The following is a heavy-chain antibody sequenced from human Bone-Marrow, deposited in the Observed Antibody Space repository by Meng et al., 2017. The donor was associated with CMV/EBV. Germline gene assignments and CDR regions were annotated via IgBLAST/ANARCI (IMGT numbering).Heavy chain of an antibody. CDR3: ARVGLRYYFDY. V-gene: IGHV3-74*01. Sequence: GESLKISCAASGFTFSSYWMHWVRQAPGKGLVWVSRINSDGSSTSYADSVKGRFTISRDNAKNSLYLQMNSLRAEDTAVYYCARVGLRYYFDYWGQGTLVTVSS. J-gene: IGHJ4*02. CDR2: INSDGSST. CDR1: GFTFSSYW. D-gene: IGHD3-16*01.